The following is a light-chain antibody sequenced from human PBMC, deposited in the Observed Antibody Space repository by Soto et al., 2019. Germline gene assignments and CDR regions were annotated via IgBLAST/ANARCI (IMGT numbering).Light chain of an antibody. CDR3: QHYDGMFT. J-gene: IGKJ3*01. CDR1: QSISNW. CDR2: KAS. Sequence: DIQITQSPSTLSSSVLERFTITCRASQSISNWLARYQQKPGKAPKLLIYKASRLDNGVPSRFSGSGSGTEFTLTISSLQPDDLATYYCQHYDGMFTFGPGTKVDIK. V-gene: IGKV1-5*03.